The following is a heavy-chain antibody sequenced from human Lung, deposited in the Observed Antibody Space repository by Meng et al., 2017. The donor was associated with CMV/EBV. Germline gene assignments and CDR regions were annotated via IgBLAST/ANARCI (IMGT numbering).Heavy chain of an antibody. Sequence: SETLSLXCAVYGGSFSGYYWNWIRQPPGKGLEWIGEINYTGSTNYNPSLKSRVTISVDTSKNQLSLKLTSVTAADTAVYYCARRPDCITTSCHYYYQYNGMDVWGQGXTVTVSS. CDR1: GGSFSGYY. CDR3: ARRPDCITTSCHYYYQYNGMDV. J-gene: IGHJ6*02. D-gene: IGHD2-2*01. CDR2: INYTGST. V-gene: IGHV4-34*01.